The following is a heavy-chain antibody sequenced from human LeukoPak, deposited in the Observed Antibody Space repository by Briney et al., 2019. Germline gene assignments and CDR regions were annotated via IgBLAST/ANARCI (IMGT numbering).Heavy chain of an antibody. J-gene: IGHJ5*02. Sequence: GSLRLSCAASGFTFSDYYMSWIRQAPGKGLEWVSYISSSGSTIYYADSVKGRFPISRDNAKNSLYLQMNSLRAEDTAVYYCARGSDIVATIGNWFDPWGQGTLVTVSS. CDR3: ARGSDIVATIGNWFDP. CDR1: GFTFSDYY. CDR2: ISSSGSTI. V-gene: IGHV3-11*04. D-gene: IGHD5-12*01.